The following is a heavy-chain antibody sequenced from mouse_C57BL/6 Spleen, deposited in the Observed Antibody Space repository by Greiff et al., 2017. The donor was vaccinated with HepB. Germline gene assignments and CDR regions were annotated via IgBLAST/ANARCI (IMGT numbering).Heavy chain of an antibody. Sequence: EVQLQQSGPELLKPGASVKIPCKASGYTFTDYNMDWVKQSHGKSLEWIGDINPNNGGTIYNQKFKGKATLTVDKSSSTAYMELRSLTSEDTAVYYCARSPRWYFDVWGTGTTVTVSS. V-gene: IGHV1-18*01. CDR3: ARSPRWYFDV. CDR1: GYTFTDYN. CDR2: INPNNGGT. J-gene: IGHJ1*03.